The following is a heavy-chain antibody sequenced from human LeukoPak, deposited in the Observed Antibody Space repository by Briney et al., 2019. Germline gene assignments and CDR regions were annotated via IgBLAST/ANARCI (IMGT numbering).Heavy chain of an antibody. J-gene: IGHJ6*03. CDR1: GFTFSTYN. CDR2: ISSTSSYI. D-gene: IGHD3-9*01. CDR3: ARFPYYDILTGYYNWDYMDV. V-gene: IGHV3-21*01. Sequence: PGGSLRLSCAASGFTFSTYNMNWVRQAPGKGLEWVSSISSTSSYIYYADSVKGRFTISRDNAKNSLYLQMNSLRAEDTAVYYCARFPYYDILTGYYNWDYMDVWGKGTTVTVSS.